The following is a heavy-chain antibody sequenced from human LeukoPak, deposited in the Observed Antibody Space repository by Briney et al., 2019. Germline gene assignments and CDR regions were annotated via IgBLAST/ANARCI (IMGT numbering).Heavy chain of an antibody. D-gene: IGHD3-22*01. CDR3: ARHNRPTGDTSNYCEDY. CDR1: GGSISSYY. V-gene: IGHV4-59*08. J-gene: IGHJ4*02. CDR2: IYYTGGT. Sequence: SETLSLTCTVSGGSISSYYWSWIRQPPGKGLEWIGYIYYTGGTHYNPSLRSRVAMSVDTSKNQFSLSLSSVTAADTAVYYCARHNRPTGDTSNYCEDYWGQGTLVTVSP.